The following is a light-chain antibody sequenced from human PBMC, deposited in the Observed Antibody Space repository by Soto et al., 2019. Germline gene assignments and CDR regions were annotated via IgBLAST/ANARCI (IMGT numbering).Light chain of an antibody. V-gene: IGKV3-11*01. Sequence: EIVFSQYLSIFPRYSGDRATXSCRXIQIVSIYLDWYQQKPGQAPWLLIYDPSKIATGIPASFSGSGYGTGFTITISSIEPENFAVYCFHQLSNWSAEIAFGQGRPMEIK. CDR3: HQLSNWSAEIA. CDR1: QIVSIY. CDR2: DPS. J-gene: IGKJ5*01.